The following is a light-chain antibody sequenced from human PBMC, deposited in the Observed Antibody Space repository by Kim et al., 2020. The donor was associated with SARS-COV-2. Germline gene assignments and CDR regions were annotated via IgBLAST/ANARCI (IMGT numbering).Light chain of an antibody. CDR3: QSYDSSLSGYV. J-gene: IGLJ1*01. CDR2: RDN. CDR1: TSNIGGNY. V-gene: IGLV1-47*01. Sequence: GQRVTISCSGSTSNIGGNYVYWYQQVPGTAPKLLIYRDNQRPSGVPDRFSGSKSGTSASLAISGLQAEDEADYYCQSYDSSLSGYVFGTGTKVTVL.